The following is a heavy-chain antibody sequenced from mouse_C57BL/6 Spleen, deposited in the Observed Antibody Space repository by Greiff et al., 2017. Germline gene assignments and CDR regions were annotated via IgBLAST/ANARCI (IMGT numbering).Heavy chain of an antibody. D-gene: IGHD4-1*02. Sequence: VPLQQPGAELVMPGASVKLSCKASGYTFTSYWMHWVKQRPGQGLEWIGEIDPSDSYTNYNQKFKGKSTLTVDKSSSTAYMQLSSLTSEDSAVYYCARQLGHFDYWGQGTTLTVSS. J-gene: IGHJ2*01. CDR2: IDPSDSYT. V-gene: IGHV1-69*01. CDR1: GYTFTSYW. CDR3: ARQLGHFDY.